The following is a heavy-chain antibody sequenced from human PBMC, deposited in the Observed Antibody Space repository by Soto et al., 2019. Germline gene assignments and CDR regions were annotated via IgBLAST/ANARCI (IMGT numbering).Heavy chain of an antibody. D-gene: IGHD5-12*01. CDR3: ARGNTGYGNFDY. Sequence: DVQLVESGGGIVQPGGSLRLSCAASGFTVTSYWMHWVRQAPGKGLVWVSRTSPAGSSTYYADFVRGRFTISKDTAKNTPYMQINSLGAEDTAVYYCARGNTGYGNFDYWGKGTLVTVSS. J-gene: IGHJ4*02. CDR1: GFTVTSYW. V-gene: IGHV3-74*01. CDR2: TSPAGSST.